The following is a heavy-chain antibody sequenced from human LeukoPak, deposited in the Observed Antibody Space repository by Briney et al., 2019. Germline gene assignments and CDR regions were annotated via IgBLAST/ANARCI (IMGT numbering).Heavy chain of an antibody. CDR2: IVPILGIA. D-gene: IGHD5-18*01. J-gene: IGHJ3*01. V-gene: IGHV1-69*04. CDR3: ARDQGDNSYGYYAIWYAFDV. Sequence: SVKVSCKASGGTFNNYAISWVRQAPGQGLEWMGSIVPILGIANYAQEFQGRLIITADKATSSAYMELSSLRSEDTAVYYCARDQGDNSYGYYAIWYAFDVWGQGTMVTVSS. CDR1: GGTFNNYA.